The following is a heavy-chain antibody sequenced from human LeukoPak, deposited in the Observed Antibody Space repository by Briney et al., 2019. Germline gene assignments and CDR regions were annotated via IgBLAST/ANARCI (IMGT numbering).Heavy chain of an antibody. CDR2: IRYDGSNK. Sequence: GGSLRLSCAASGFTFSSYGMHWVRQAPGKGLEWVAFIRYDGSNKYYADSVKGRFTISRDNSKNTLYLQMSSLRAEDTAVYYCAKVGYCSSTSCSHFDYWGQGTLVTVSS. J-gene: IGHJ4*02. CDR3: AKVGYCSSTSCSHFDY. CDR1: GFTFSSYG. D-gene: IGHD2-2*01. V-gene: IGHV3-30*02.